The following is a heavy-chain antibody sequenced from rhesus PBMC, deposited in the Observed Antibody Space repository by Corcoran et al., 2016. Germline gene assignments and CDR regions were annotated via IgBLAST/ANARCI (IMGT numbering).Heavy chain of an antibody. D-gene: IGHD1-38*01. V-gene: IGHV4-160*01. J-gene: IGHJ4*01. CDR1: GRSFSSSW. CDR2: IYGSSGRT. Sequence: QVQLQESGPGLVKPSETLSLPCAVSGRSFSSSWLGWFRQPPGKGLEGIGSIYGSSGRTEYNPSLKSRVTISGDTSKKQFSLKLRSVTAADTAVYYCARSHNTWSDYWGQGLLVTVSS. CDR3: ARSHNTWSDY.